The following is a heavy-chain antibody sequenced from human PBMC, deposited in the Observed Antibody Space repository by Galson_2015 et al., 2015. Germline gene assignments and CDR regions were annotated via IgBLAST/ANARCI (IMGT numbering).Heavy chain of an antibody. J-gene: IGHJ3*02. CDR3: ASSVRLSSGNAFDI. D-gene: IGHD6-19*01. CDR2: INAGNGDT. Sequence: SVKVSCKAPGYSFTSYVMHWVRQAPGQRLEWMGWINAGNGDTKYSQKFQGRVTITRDTSASTAYMELSSLRSEDTAVYYCASSVRLSSGNAFDIWGQGTMVTVSS. CDR1: GYSFTSYV. V-gene: IGHV1-3*01.